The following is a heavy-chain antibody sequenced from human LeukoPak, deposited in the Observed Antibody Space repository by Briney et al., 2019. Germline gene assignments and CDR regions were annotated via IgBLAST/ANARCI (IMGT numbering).Heavy chain of an antibody. CDR2: INPSSGDT. V-gene: IGHV1-2*02. D-gene: IGHD6-19*01. Sequence: GASVKVSCKTSGYTFTVHYMHWVRQAPGQGLEWMGWINPSSGDTNYAQKFQGRVTMTRDTSISTAYMELSRLRSDDTAVYYCARDIVGGTVAGTFDWGQGTLVTVSS. CDR3: ARDIVGGTVAGTFD. CDR1: GYTFTVHY. J-gene: IGHJ4*02.